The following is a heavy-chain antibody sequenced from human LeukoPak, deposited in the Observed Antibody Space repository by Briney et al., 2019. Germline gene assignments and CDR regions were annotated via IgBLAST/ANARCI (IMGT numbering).Heavy chain of an antibody. CDR2: FDPEDGET. Sequence: SVKVSCKVSGHTLTELSMHWVRQAPGKGLEWMGGFDPEDGETIYAQKFQGRVTMTEDTSTDTAYMELSSLRSEDTAVYYCATDHPTGSSGWYGDYWGQGTLVTVSS. V-gene: IGHV1-24*01. D-gene: IGHD6-19*01. J-gene: IGHJ4*02. CDR3: ATDHPTGSSGWYGDY. CDR1: GHTLTELS.